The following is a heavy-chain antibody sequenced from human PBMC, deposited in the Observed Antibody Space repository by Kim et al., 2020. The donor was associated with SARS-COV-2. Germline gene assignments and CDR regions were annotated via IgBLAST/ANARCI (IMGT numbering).Heavy chain of an antibody. Sequence: SETLSLTCTVSGGSISSGGYYWSWIRQHPGKGLEWIGYIYYSGSTYYNPSLKSRVTISVDTSKNQFSLKLSSVTAADTAVYYCARDEVAAAGMGWFDPWGQGTLVTVSS. CDR1: GGSISSGGYY. D-gene: IGHD6-13*01. CDR2: IYYSGST. V-gene: IGHV4-31*03. J-gene: IGHJ5*02. CDR3: ARDEVAAAGMGWFDP.